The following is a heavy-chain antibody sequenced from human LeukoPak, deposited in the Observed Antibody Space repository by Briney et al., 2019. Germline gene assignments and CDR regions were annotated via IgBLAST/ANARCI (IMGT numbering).Heavy chain of an antibody. CDR2: INPNSGGT. J-gene: IGHJ6*03. CDR3: ARAVGIAARLRYYYYMDV. Sequence: ASVKVSCKASGYTFTGYYIHWVRQAPGQGLEWMGWINPNSGGTNYAQKFQGRVTMTRDTSISTAYMELSRLRSDDTAVYYCARAVGIAARLRYYYYMDVWGKGTTVTVSS. CDR1: GYTFTGYY. V-gene: IGHV1-2*02. D-gene: IGHD6-6*01.